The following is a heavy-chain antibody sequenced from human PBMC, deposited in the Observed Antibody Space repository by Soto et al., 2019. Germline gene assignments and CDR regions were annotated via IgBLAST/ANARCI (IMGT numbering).Heavy chain of an antibody. CDR3: ARDLPNSGYLATGNY. CDR2: INAGNGNT. CDR1: GYTFTSYA. V-gene: IGHV1-3*01. J-gene: IGHJ4*02. Sequence: ASVKVSCKASGYTFTSYAMHWVRQAPGQRLEWMGWINAGNGNTKYSQKFQGRVTITRDTSASTAYMELSSLRSEDTAVYYCARDLPNSGYLATGNYWGKGTLVPVSS. D-gene: IGHD5-12*01.